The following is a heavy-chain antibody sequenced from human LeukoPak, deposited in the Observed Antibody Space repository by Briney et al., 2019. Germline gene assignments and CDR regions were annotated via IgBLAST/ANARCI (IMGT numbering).Heavy chain of an antibody. CDR3: ARDRSGDY. V-gene: IGHV3-23*01. CDR2: ISPSGDIT. CDR1: GFHFSTHG. J-gene: IGHJ4*02. D-gene: IGHD2-15*01. Sequence: PGGTLRLSCAASGFHFSTHGMNWVRQAPGKGLEWVSGISPSGDITYYADSVMGRFTISRDNRKSTVSLQMNSLRAEDTAVYYCARDRSGDYWGQGTLVTVSS.